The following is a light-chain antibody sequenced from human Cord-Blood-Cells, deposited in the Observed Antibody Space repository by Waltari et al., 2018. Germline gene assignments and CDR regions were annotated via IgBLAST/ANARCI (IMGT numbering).Light chain of an antibody. CDR3: QQRSNWPPLT. Sequence: EIVLTQSPATLSLSPGERATLSCRASQSVSSYLAWYQQKHGQAPRRHIYDASNRATGIPARFSGSGSGTDFTLTISSLEPEDFAVYYCQQRSNWPPLTFGGGTKVEIK. V-gene: IGKV3-11*01. CDR1: QSVSSY. CDR2: DAS. J-gene: IGKJ4*01.